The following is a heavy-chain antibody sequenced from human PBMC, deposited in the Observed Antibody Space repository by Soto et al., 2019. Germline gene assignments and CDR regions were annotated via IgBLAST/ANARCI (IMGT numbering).Heavy chain of an antibody. CDR2: ISSSGGST. D-gene: IGHD1-26*01. CDR1: GFTFSSYA. J-gene: IGHJ3*02. V-gene: IGHV3-23*01. CDR3: AKGFLVGATDAFDM. Sequence: TGGSLRLSCAASGFTFSSYAMSWVRQAPGKGQEWVSGISSSGGSTYYADSVKGRFTISRDNSKSTLYLQINSLRAEDTAVYYCAKGFLVGATDAFDMWGQGTMVTVSS.